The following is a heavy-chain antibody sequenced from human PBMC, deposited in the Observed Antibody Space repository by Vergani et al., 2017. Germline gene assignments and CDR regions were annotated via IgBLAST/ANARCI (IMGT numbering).Heavy chain of an antibody. CDR3: ARSPTVTTWGDAFDI. V-gene: IGHV4-39*01. CDR2: IYYSGST. D-gene: IGHD4-17*01. CDR1: GGSIGSTSYY. Sequence: QLQLQESGPGLVKPSETLSLTCSVSGGSIGSTSYYWGWIRQPPGKGLEWIGDIYYSGSTYYNPSLKSRVTISVDTSNNHFSLKLSSVTAADTAVYYCARSPTVTTWGDAFDIWGQGTMVTVSS. J-gene: IGHJ3*02.